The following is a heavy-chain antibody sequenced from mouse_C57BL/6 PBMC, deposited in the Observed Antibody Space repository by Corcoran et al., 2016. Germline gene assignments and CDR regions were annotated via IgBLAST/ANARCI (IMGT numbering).Heavy chain of an antibody. CDR1: GYTFTSYG. D-gene: IGHD2-3*01. J-gene: IGHJ3*01. V-gene: IGHV1-81*01. CDR3: ARLMDGYYSWFAY. CDR2: IYPRSGNT. Sequence: QVQLQQSGAELARPGASVKLSCKASGYTFTSYGISWVKQRTGQGLEWIGEIYPRSGNTYYNEKFKGKATLTADKSSSTAYMELRSLTSEDSAVYFCARLMDGYYSWFAYWGQGTLVTVSA.